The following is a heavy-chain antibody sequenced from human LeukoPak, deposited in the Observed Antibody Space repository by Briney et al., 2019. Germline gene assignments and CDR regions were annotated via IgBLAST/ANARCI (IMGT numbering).Heavy chain of an antibody. CDR3: AKFIAAPFYVDY. CDR2: IYSGGST. J-gene: IGHJ4*02. CDR1: GFTFSSYE. D-gene: IGHD6-13*01. Sequence: GGSLRLSCAASGFTFSSYEMNWVRQAPGKGLEWVSVIYSGGSTYYADSVKGRFTISRDNAKNSLYLQMNSLRAEDTAVYYCAKFIAAPFYVDYWGQGTLVTVSS. V-gene: IGHV3-66*01.